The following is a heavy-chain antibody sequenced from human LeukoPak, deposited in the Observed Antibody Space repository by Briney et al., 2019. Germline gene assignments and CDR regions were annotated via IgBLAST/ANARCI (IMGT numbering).Heavy chain of an antibody. V-gene: IGHV1-2*02. Sequence: ASVKASCKASGYSFTGCYLHWVRQAPGQGLEWMGWINSDSGGTKYAQKFQGRVTITRDTSIRTAYMELSRLRSDDTAVYYCARGDAYWFFDLWGRGTLVTVSS. CDR1: GYSFTGCY. CDR2: INSDSGGT. J-gene: IGHJ2*01. CDR3: ARGDAYWFFDL.